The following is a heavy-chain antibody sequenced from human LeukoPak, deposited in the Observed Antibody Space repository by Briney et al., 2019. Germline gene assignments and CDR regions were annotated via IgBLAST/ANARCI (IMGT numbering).Heavy chain of an antibody. Sequence: GGPLRLPCAASGFTFSSYWMSWVRQAPGKGLEWMANKKQDGSEKYYVDSVKGRFTISRDNAKNSLYLQMNSLRAEDTAVYYCARDPYKGATTTSPIDYWGQGTLVTVSS. V-gene: IGHV3-7*01. CDR1: GFTFSSYW. CDR2: KKQDGSEK. J-gene: IGHJ4*02. CDR3: ARDPYKGATTTSPIDY. D-gene: IGHD1-26*01.